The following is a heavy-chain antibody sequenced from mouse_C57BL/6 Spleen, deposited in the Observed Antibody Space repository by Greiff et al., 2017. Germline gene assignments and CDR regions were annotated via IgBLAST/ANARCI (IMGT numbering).Heavy chain of an antibody. CDR1: GFTFSDYG. V-gene: IGHV5-17*01. J-gene: IGHJ2*01. Sequence: EVKLMESGGGLVKPGGSLKLSCAASGFTFSDYGMHWVRQAPEKGLEWVAYISSGSSTIYYADTVKGRFTISRDNAKNTLFLQMTSLRSEDTAMYYCARGLRGGYFDYWCQGTTLTVSS. CDR3: ARGLRGGYFDY. D-gene: IGHD2-4*01. CDR2: ISSGSSTI.